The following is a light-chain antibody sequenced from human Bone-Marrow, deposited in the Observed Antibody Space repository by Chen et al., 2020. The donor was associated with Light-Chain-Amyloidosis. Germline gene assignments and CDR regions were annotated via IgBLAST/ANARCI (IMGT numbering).Light chain of an antibody. Sequence: SYELTQPPSWSVSPGQTARNTCSGDELPTKYAYWYQQQAGQAPVLVIHRDTERPSGISERFSGSSSGTTATLTISGVQAEDEADYHCQSADSSGTYEVIFGGGTKLTVL. J-gene: IGLJ2*01. V-gene: IGLV3-25*03. CDR2: RDT. CDR1: ELPTKY. CDR3: QSADSSGTYEVI.